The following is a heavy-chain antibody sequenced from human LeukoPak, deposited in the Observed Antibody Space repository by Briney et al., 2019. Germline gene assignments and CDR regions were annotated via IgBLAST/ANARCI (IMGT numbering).Heavy chain of an antibody. Sequence: PGGSRRLSCAASGFTFSDYYMGWIRQAPGKGRGWVSYISSSGSTIYYADSVKGRFTISRDNAKNSLYLQMNSLRAEDTAVYYCARDRSGYGSGSSNAFGIWGQGTMVTVSS. CDR2: ISSSGSTI. J-gene: IGHJ3*02. CDR3: ARDRSGYGSGSSNAFGI. D-gene: IGHD3-10*01. V-gene: IGHV3-11*01. CDR1: GFTFSDYY.